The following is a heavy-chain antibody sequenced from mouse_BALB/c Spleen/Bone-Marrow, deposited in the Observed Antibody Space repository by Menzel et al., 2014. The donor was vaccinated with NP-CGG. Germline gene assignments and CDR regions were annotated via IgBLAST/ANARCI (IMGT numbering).Heavy chain of an antibody. CDR3: AVYDGYAMDY. V-gene: IGHV14-3*02. Sequence: EVKLMESGAELVKPGAPVKLSCTASGFNIKDTYMYWVKQRPEQGLEWIGKVDPANGNTKYDPKFQGKATITADTSSNTAYLQLSSLTSEDTAVYYCAVYDGYAMDYWGQGTSVTVSS. CDR1: GFNIKDTY. J-gene: IGHJ4*01. D-gene: IGHD2-3*01. CDR2: VDPANGNT.